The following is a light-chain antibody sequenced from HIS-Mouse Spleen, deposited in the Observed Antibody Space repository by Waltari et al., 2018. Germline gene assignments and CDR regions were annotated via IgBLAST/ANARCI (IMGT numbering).Light chain of an antibody. CDR2: EDS. V-gene: IGLV3-10*01. Sequence: SYELTQPPSVSVSPGQKARSTCSGDALPQKYAYWYPQKSGQAPVLVIYEDSKRPSGIPERFSGSSSGTMATLTISGAQVEDEADYYCYSTDSSGNHRVFGGGTKLTVL. CDR1: ALPQKY. J-gene: IGLJ2*01. CDR3: YSTDSSGNHRV.